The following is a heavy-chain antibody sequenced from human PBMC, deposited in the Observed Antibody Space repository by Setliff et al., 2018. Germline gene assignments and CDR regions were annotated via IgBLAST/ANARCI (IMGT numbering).Heavy chain of an antibody. CDR1: GGSIRSYY. CDR2: IYYSGDT. Sequence: SETLSLTCTVSGGSIRSYYWNWIRQPPGKGLEWIGYIYYSGDTNSNPSLKSRVTMSVDTSKNQFSLKLNSVTAADTATYYCARDRSYYASGSFTKWFDYWGQGALVTVSS. D-gene: IGHD3-10*01. CDR3: ARDRSYYASGSFTKWFDY. V-gene: IGHV4-59*01. J-gene: IGHJ4*02.